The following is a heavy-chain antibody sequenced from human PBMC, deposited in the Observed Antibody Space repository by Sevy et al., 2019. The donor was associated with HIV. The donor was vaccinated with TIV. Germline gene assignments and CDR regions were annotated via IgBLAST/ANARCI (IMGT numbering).Heavy chain of an antibody. CDR2: IYAGDSET. J-gene: IGHJ6*02. V-gene: IGHV5-51*01. Sequence: GETLKISCKTSGFTFTDYWIGWVRQMPGKGLEWMGIIYAGDSETSYSPSFRGQVTISADKSTSTAYLQWSSLKASENAMYYCARSRGDFLPPYYFQYYGMDVWGQGTTVTVSS. CDR3: ARSRGDFLPPYYFQYYGMDV. CDR1: GFTFTDYW. D-gene: IGHD3-3*01.